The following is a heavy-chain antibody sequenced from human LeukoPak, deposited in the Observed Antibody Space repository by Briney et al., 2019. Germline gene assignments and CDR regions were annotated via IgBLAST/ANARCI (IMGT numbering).Heavy chain of an antibody. J-gene: IGHJ4*02. CDR2: ISGSGGST. CDR3: AKDTYYFEN. V-gene: IGHV3-23*01. CDR1: GFTFSSYA. Sequence: PGGSLRLSCAASGFTFSSYAMSWVRQAPGKGLEWVSAISGSGGSTYYADSVKGRFTMSRDNSKNTVYLRMNSLRAEDTAIYYCAKDTYYFENWGQGTLVTVSP.